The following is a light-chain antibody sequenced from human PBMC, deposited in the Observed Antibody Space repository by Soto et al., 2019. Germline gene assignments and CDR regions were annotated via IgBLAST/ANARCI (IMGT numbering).Light chain of an antibody. V-gene: IGLV2-8*01. CDR3: ASYAGNNNLM. CDR1: SSDIGGYNF. J-gene: IGLJ3*02. Sequence: QSALTQPPSASGSPGQSVTISCTGTSSDIGGYNFVSWYQQLPGRAPKLMIYEVTQRPSGVPDRFSASKSGNTASLTVSGLQVEDEAYYYCASYAGNNNLMFGGGTKLTVL. CDR2: EVT.